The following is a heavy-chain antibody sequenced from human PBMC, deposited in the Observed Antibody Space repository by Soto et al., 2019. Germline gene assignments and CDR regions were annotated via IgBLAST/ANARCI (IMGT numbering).Heavy chain of an antibody. CDR2: IIPILGIA. J-gene: IGHJ4*02. CDR3: ARGLYYSDSSGYHKPADY. CDR1: GGTFSSYT. Sequence: QVQLVQSGAEVKKPGSSVKVSCKASGGTFSSYTISWVRQAPGQGLEWMGRIIPILGIANYAQKFQGRVTIPADKSTSTAYMELSSLRSEDTAVYYCARGLYYSDSSGYHKPADYWGQGTLVTVSS. D-gene: IGHD3-22*01. V-gene: IGHV1-69*02.